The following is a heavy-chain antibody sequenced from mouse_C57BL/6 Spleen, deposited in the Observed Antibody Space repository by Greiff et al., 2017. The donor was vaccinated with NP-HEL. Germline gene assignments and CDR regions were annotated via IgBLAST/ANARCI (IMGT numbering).Heavy chain of an antibody. CDR3: TTIYYDYDGARGDY. J-gene: IGHJ2*01. Sequence: VQLQQSGAELVRPGASVTLSCKASGYTFTDYEMHWVKQTPVHGLEWIGAIDPETGGTAYNQKFKGKAILTADKYSSTAYMELRSLTSEDSAVYYCTTIYYDYDGARGDYWGQCTTRTVSS. V-gene: IGHV1-15*01. CDR1: GYTFTDYE. D-gene: IGHD2-4*01. CDR2: IDPETGGT.